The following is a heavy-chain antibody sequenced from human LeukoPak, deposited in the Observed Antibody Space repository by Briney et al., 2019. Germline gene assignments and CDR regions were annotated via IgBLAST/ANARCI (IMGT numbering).Heavy chain of an antibody. D-gene: IGHD4-17*01. CDR2: IYYSGST. Sequence: SETLSLTCTVSGGSISSGGYYWSWIRQHPGKGLEWIGYIYYSGSTYYNPSLKSRVTISVDTSKNQFSLKLSSVTAADTAVYCCARVDYGDYSDYWGQGTLVTVSS. V-gene: IGHV4-31*03. CDR1: GGSISSGGYY. J-gene: IGHJ4*02. CDR3: ARVDYGDYSDY.